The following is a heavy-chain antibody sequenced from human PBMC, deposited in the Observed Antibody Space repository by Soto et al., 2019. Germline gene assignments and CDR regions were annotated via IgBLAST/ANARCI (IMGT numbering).Heavy chain of an antibody. J-gene: IGHJ5*02. CDR1: GFTFSNYA. CDR2: ISGNGGGT. V-gene: IGHV3-23*01. D-gene: IGHD4-17*01. Sequence: EVQLLESGGDLVQPGGSLRLSCAASGFTFSNYAMSWVRQAPGKGLEWVSGISGNGGGTYFADSVKGRFTISRDNSKNSLYLQMNSLRAEDTAVYYCARDPDYGDLQSWGQGTLVTVSS. CDR3: ARDPDYGDLQS.